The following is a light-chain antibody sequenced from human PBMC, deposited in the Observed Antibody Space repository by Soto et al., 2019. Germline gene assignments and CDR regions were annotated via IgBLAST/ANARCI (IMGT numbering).Light chain of an antibody. CDR1: QTINKN. V-gene: IGKV1-39*01. CDR2: DAS. J-gene: IGKJ2*01. CDR3: QQSYSSPYT. Sequence: DIQMTQSPTSLSASVGDRVTITCRASQTINKNLNWYRHKLGKAPELLIYDASDSQAGVPSRFSGSGSRTDFTLIITGLQPEDFATYYCQQSYSSPYTFGQGTKLEIK.